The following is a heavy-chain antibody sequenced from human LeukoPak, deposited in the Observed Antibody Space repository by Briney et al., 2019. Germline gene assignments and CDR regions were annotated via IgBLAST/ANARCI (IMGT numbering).Heavy chain of an antibody. CDR3: ARQSSGYYYYYFDY. J-gene: IGHJ4*02. D-gene: IGHD3-22*01. CDR2: IYYSGST. V-gene: IGHV4-59*08. CDR1: GGSISSYY. Sequence: SETLSLTCTVSGGSISSYYWSWIRQPPGKGLEWIGYIYYSGSTNYNPSLKSRVTISVDTSKNQFSLKLSSVTAADTAVYYCARQSSGYYYYYFDYWGQGTLVTVSS.